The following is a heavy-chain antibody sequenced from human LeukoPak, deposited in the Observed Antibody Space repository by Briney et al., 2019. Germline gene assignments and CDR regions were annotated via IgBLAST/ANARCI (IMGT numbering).Heavy chain of an antibody. CDR3: ARGDGIFEGYFDWLFFDY. J-gene: IGHJ4*02. D-gene: IGHD3-9*01. Sequence: PSETLSLTYTVSGGSISSYYWSWIRQPPGKGLEWIGYIYYSGSTNYNPSLKSRVTISVDTSKNQFSLKLSSVTAADTAVYYCARGDGIFEGYFDWLFFDYWGQGTLVTVSS. V-gene: IGHV4-59*01. CDR2: IYYSGST. CDR1: GGSISSYY.